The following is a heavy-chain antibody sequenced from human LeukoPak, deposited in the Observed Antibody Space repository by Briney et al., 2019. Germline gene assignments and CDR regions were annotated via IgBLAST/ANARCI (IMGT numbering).Heavy chain of an antibody. CDR2: ITSAGGYK. D-gene: IGHD2-21*01. CDR3: ATSGGFVFPNAITGNWYMDV. J-gene: IGHJ6*03. V-gene: IGHV3-21*01. CDR1: GFTLSDYS. Sequence: GGSLRLSCGASGFTLSDYSMNWVRQAPGKGLAWVASITSAGGYKYYADSVKGRFTISRDNAQNSLFLQMNSLRAEDTAVYFCATSGGFVFPNAITGNWYMDVWGRGTSVTVSS.